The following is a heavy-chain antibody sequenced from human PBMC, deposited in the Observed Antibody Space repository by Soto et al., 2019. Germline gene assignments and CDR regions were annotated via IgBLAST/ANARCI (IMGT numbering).Heavy chain of an antibody. J-gene: IGHJ4*02. CDR1: GYTFSNSG. D-gene: IGHD3-10*01. CDR2: ISVFNGNT. V-gene: IGHV1-18*01. CDR3: ARFGSNYHGSGSRKASDS. Sequence: ASVKVSCKASGYTFSNSGVIWVRQAPGQGLEWMGWISVFNGNTKYAHKFEGRITMTTDTSTTTSYMELRTLRSDDTAVYYCARFGSNYHGSGSRKASDSWGQGTLVTVSS.